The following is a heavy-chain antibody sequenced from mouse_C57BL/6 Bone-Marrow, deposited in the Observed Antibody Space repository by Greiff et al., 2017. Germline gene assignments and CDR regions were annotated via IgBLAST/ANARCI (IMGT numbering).Heavy chain of an antibody. V-gene: IGHV6-3*01. J-gene: IGHJ2*01. CDR2: ISLKSDNYAT. D-gene: IGHD1-1*01. CDR3: TEGPSITTAKGYFDC. Sequence: EVNVVESGGGLVQPGGSMKLSCVASGFTFSNYWMNWVRQSPEKGLEWVAQISLKSDNYATHSAESVKGRFTISRADSKSSVYLQMNNLRAEDTEIYYFTEGPSITTAKGYFDCWGQGTTLTVSS. CDR1: GFTFSNYW.